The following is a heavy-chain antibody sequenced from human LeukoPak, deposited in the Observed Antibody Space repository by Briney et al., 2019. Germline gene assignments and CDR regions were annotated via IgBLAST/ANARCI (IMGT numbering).Heavy chain of an antibody. CDR2: ISSSGNYI. CDR3: AKSGGGMDDY. J-gene: IGHJ4*02. D-gene: IGHD3-16*01. CDR1: GLTFSSYR. Sequence: GGSLRLSCAASGLTFSSYRMNWVRQAPGKELEWVSSISSSGNYIYYADSVKGRFTISRDNAKNSLYLQMNSLRAEDTAVYYCAKSGGGMDDYWGQGTLVTVSS. V-gene: IGHV3-21*01.